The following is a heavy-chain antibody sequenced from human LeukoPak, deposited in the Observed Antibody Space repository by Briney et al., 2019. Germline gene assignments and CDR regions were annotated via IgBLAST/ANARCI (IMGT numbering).Heavy chain of an antibody. CDR2: ISNSGSVI. Sequence: GGSLRLSCAASGFTFSDYYMNWIRQAPGKGLECVSYISNSGSVIYYADSVKGRFTMSRDNAKNSLYLQMNSLRAEDTAVYYCARFQYDYVWGSYGAMDVWGQGTTVTVSS. J-gene: IGHJ6*02. CDR1: GFTFSDYY. D-gene: IGHD3-16*01. V-gene: IGHV3-11*01. CDR3: ARFQYDYVWGSYGAMDV.